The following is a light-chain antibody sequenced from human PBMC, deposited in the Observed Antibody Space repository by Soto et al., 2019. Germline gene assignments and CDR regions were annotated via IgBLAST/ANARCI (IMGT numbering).Light chain of an antibody. Sequence: IQMTQSPASLSASVGDRVTITCRASQSISSYLNWYQQKPGKAPKLLIYAASSLQSGVPSRFSGSGSGTDFTLTISSLQPEDFATYYCQQSYSTPPETFGQGTKVDIK. CDR3: QQSYSTPPET. CDR1: QSISSY. J-gene: IGKJ1*01. CDR2: AAS. V-gene: IGKV1-39*01.